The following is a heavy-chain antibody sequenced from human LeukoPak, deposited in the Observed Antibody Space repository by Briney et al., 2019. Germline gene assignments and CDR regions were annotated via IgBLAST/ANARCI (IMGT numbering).Heavy chain of an antibody. V-gene: IGHV3-30*01. CDR3: ARDSTYWYDSGSSGPHYFDY. J-gene: IGHJ4*02. CDR2: ISSDGSKT. CDR1: GFIFSNYA. Sequence: GGSLRLSCAASGFIFSNYAMHWARQAPGKGLEWVALISSDGSKTYHADSVKGRFSISRDNSKNTLYLQLNSLRVEDTSVYYCARDSTYWYDSGSSGPHYFDYWGQGTLVTVSS. D-gene: IGHD3-10*01.